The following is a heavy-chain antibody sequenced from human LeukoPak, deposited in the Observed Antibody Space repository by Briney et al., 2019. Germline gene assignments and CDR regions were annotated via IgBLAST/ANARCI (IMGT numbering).Heavy chain of an antibody. D-gene: IGHD3-22*01. Sequence: SVKVSCKASGGTFSSYTISWVRQAPGQGLEWMGRIIPILGIANCAQKFQGRVTITADKSTSTAYMELSSLRSEDTAVYYCASSPPHYDSSGYYRRNYYYYYMDVWGKGTTVTVSS. CDR3: ASSPPHYDSSGYYRRNYYYYYMDV. V-gene: IGHV1-69*02. CDR1: GGTFSSYT. J-gene: IGHJ6*03. CDR2: IIPILGIA.